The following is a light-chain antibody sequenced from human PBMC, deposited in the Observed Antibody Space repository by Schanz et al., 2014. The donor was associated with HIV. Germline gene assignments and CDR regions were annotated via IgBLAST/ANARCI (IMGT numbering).Light chain of an antibody. J-gene: IGLJ1*01. CDR1: SGDVSVHNY. V-gene: IGLV2-8*01. CDR3: CSYADGGTYV. CDR2: EVT. Sequence: QSVLTQPPAASGSPGQSVTISCTEASGDVSVHNYVSWYQQHPGKAPQLMIYEVTKRPSGVSDRFSGSKSDNTASLTISGLQADDEADYYCCSYADGGTYVFGTGTKLTVL.